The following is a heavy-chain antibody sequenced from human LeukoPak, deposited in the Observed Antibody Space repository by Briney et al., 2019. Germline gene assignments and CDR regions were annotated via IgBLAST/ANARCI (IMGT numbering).Heavy chain of an antibody. V-gene: IGHV3-15*01. J-gene: IGHJ5*02. D-gene: IGHD3-3*01. CDR1: GFTFSNAW. CDR2: IKSKTDGGTT. CDR3: TTAVGMYYDFWSGYLNNWFGP. Sequence: GGSLRLSCAASGFTFSNAWMSWVRQAPGKGLEWVGRIKSKTDGGTTDYAAPVKGRFTISRDDSKNTLYLQMNSLKTEDTAVYYFTTAVGMYYDFWSGYLNNWFGPWGQGTLVTVSS.